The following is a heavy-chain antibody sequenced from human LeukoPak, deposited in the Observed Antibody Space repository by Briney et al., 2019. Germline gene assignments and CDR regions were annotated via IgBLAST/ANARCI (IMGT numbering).Heavy chain of an antibody. J-gene: IGHJ4*02. CDR3: ARDLSPYSSGWYHYFDY. CDR1: GFTFSSYA. V-gene: IGHV3-30*01. D-gene: IGHD6-19*01. Sequence: GGSLRLSCAASGFTFSSYAMHWVRQAPGKGLEWVAVISYDGSNKYYADSVKGRFTISRDNSKNTLYLQMNSLRAEDTAVYYCARDLSPYSSGWYHYFDYWGQGTLVTVSS. CDR2: ISYDGSNK.